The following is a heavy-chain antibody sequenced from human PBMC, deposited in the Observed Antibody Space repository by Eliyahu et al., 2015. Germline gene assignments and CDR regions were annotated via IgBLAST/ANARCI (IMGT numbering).Heavy chain of an antibody. CDR2: IGTAGDT. V-gene: IGHV3-13*01. J-gene: IGHJ4*02. CDR3: ARGLSGSGWFDY. CDR1: GFTFSSYD. D-gene: IGHD6-19*01. Sequence: EVQLVESGGGLVQPGGSLRLSCAASGFTFSSYDMHWVRQATGKGLEWVSAIGTAGDTYYPGSVKGRFTISRENAKNSLYLQMNSLRAGDTAVYYCARGLSGSGWFDYWGQGTLVTVSS.